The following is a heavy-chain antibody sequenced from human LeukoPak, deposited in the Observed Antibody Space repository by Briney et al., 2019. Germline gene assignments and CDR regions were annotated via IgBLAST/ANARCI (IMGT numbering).Heavy chain of an antibody. CDR2: ISYDGSNK. J-gene: IGHJ4*02. V-gene: IGHV3-30-3*01. Sequence: PGGSLRLSCAASGFTFSSYAMNWVRQAPGKGLEWVAVISYDGSNKYYADSVKGRFTISRDNSKNTLYLQMNSLRAEDTAVYYCARDRDSSGWIKYYFDYWGQGTLVTVSS. CDR1: GFTFSSYA. D-gene: IGHD6-19*01. CDR3: ARDRDSSGWIKYYFDY.